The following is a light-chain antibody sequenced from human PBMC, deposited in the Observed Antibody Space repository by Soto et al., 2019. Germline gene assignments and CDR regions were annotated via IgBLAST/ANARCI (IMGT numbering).Light chain of an antibody. CDR2: RNN. J-gene: IGLJ3*02. V-gene: IGLV1-40*01. Sequence: VLTQPPSVSGAPGQRVTISCTGSSSNIGAGYDVHWYQQLPGTAPKLLIYRNNNRPSGVPDRFSGSKSGTSASLAITGLQAEDEADYYCHSYDSSLSGSVFGGGTKLTVL. CDR3: HSYDSSLSGSV. CDR1: SSNIGAGYD.